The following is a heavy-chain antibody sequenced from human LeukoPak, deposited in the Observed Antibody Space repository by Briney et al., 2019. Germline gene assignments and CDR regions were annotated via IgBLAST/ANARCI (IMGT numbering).Heavy chain of an antibody. J-gene: IGHJ4*02. Sequence: GGSLRLSCAASGFTFSSYAMSWVRKAPGKGLEWVSAIRGSGGSTYYADSVKGRVTVSRDNSKNTLYLQMNSLRAEDTAVYYCEKDLARTYSYGYFDYWGQGTLVTVSS. V-gene: IGHV3-23*01. CDR1: GFTFSSYA. D-gene: IGHD5-18*01. CDR2: IRGSGGST. CDR3: EKDLARTYSYGYFDY.